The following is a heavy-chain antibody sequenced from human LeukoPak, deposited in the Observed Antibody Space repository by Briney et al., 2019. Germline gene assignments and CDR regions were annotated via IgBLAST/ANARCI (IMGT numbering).Heavy chain of an antibody. V-gene: IGHV5-51*01. CDR2: IYPGDSDT. J-gene: IGHJ4*02. D-gene: IGHD2-21*02. CDR3: ARRKYCGGDCYSFDY. Sequence: GESLKISCKGSGYSFTSYWIGWVRQMPGKGLEWMGIIYPGDSDTRYSPSFQGQVTISADKSISTAYLQWSSLKASDTAMYYCARRKYCGGDCYSFDYWGQGTLVTVSS. CDR1: GYSFTSYW.